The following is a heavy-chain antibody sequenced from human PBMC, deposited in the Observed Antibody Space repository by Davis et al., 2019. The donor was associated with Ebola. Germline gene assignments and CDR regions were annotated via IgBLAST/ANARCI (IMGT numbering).Heavy chain of an antibody. V-gene: IGHV4-4*02. CDR2: INHSGST. Sequence: MPSETLSLTCAVSGGSISSSNWWSWIRQPPGKGLEWIGEINHSGSTNYNPSLKSRVTISVDTSKNQFSLKLSSVTAADTAVYYCARTYYYGSGSYYREPFDYWGQGTLVTVSS. CDR3: ARTYYYGSGSYYREPFDY. CDR1: GGSISSSNW. J-gene: IGHJ4*02. D-gene: IGHD3-10*01.